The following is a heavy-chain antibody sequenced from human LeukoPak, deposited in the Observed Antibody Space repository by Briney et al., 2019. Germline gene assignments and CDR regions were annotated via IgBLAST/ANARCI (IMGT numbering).Heavy chain of an antibody. D-gene: IGHD1-26*01. CDR3: ARNESVLGTTGLNDFFDD. CDR2: IYYSGGT. CDR1: GDSITRRSDY. Sequence: SETLSLTCTVTGDSITRRSDYWGWVRQPPGKGLEWIGSIYYSGGTYYNPSFKSRVTISVDTSRNQFSLQLSYVPDADTAVYYCARNESVLGTTGLNDFFDDWGQGSLVTVSS. V-gene: IGHV4-39*01. J-gene: IGHJ4*02.